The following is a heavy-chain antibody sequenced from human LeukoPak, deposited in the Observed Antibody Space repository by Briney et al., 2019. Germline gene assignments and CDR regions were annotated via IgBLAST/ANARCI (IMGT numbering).Heavy chain of an antibody. CDR3: ARVDSSGYYWDLDY. CDR1: GYTFTSYG. Sequence: ASVKVSCKASGYTFTSYGISWVRQAPGQGLEWMGWISAYNGNTNYAQKLQGRVTMTTDTPTSTAYMELRSLRSDDTAVYYCARVDSSGYYWDLDYWGQGTLVTVSS. J-gene: IGHJ4*02. D-gene: IGHD3-22*01. V-gene: IGHV1-18*01. CDR2: ISAYNGNT.